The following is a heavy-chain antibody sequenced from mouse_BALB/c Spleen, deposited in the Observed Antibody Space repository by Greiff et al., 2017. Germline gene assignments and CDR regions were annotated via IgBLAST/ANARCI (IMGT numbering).Heavy chain of an antibody. CDR3: AREGAYYGNYYAMDY. V-gene: IGHV5-6-3*01. Sequence: EVHLVETGGGLVQPGGSLKLSCAASGFTFSSYGMSWVRQTPDKRLELVATINSNGGSTYYPDSVKGRFTLSRDNAKNTLYLQMSSLKSEDTAMYYCAREGAYYGNYYAMDYWGQGTSVTVSS. J-gene: IGHJ4*01. CDR1: GFTFSSYG. D-gene: IGHD2-10*01. CDR2: INSNGGST.